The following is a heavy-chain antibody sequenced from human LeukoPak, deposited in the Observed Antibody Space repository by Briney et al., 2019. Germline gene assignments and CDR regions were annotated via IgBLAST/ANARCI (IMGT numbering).Heavy chain of an antibody. Sequence: GGSLRLSCAASGFTFSSYSINWVRQAPGKGLEWVSYISSSSTIYYADSVKGRFTISRDNAENSLYLQMNSRRAEDTAVYYCARGDSWNSYYYYYMDVWGKGTTVTVSS. D-gene: IGHD1-7*01. CDR3: ARGDSWNSYYYYYMDV. V-gene: IGHV3-48*04. CDR2: ISSSSTI. CDR1: GFTFSSYS. J-gene: IGHJ6*03.